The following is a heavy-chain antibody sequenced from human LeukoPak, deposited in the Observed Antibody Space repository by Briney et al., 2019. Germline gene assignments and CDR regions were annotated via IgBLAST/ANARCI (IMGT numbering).Heavy chain of an antibody. J-gene: IGHJ4*02. D-gene: IGHD3-3*01. V-gene: IGHV3-23*01. CDR1: GFTFDVYA. Sequence: GGSLRLSCAASGFTFDVYAMSWVRQAPGKGLEWVSAISGSGGSTYYADSVKGRFTISRDNSKNTLYLQMNSLRAEDTAVYYCAKYYDFWSGYFDYWGQGTLVTVSS. CDR3: AKYYDFWSGYFDY. CDR2: ISGSGGST.